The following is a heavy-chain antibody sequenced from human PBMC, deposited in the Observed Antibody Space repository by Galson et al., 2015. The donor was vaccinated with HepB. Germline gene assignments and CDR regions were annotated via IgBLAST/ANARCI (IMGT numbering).Heavy chain of an antibody. J-gene: IGHJ4*02. Sequence: SLRLSCAATGFTFSSYAMSWVRQAPGKGLEWVSAISGSGGSTYYADSVKGRFTISRDNSKNTLYLQMNSLRAEDTAVYYCAKVRTPSPVQDSGWYYYFDYWGQGTLVTVSS. V-gene: IGHV3-23*01. D-gene: IGHD6-19*01. CDR2: ISGSGGST. CDR1: GFTFSSYA. CDR3: AKVRTPSPVQDSGWYYYFDY.